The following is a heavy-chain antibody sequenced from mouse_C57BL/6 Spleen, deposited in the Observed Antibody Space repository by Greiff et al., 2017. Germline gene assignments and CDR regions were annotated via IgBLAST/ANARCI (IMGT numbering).Heavy chain of an antibody. CDR3: ARNYYGSSYCAMDY. V-gene: IGHV1-39*01. Sequence: EVQLQQSGPELVKPGASVKISCKASGYSFTDYNMNWVKQSNGKSLEWIGVINPNYGTTSYNQKFKGKATLTVDQSSSTAYMQRNSLTSEDSAVYYCARNYYGSSYCAMDYWGQGTSVTVSS. J-gene: IGHJ4*01. CDR1: GYSFTDYN. D-gene: IGHD1-1*01. CDR2: INPNYGTT.